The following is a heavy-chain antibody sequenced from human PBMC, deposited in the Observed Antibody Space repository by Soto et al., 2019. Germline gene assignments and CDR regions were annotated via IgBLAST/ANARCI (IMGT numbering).Heavy chain of an antibody. CDR3: ARDVRFLEWSSDPNYGMDV. V-gene: IGHV3-53*01. D-gene: IGHD3-3*01. J-gene: IGHJ6*02. CDR2: IYSGGST. Sequence: GGSLRLSCAASGFTVSSNYMSWVRQAPGKGLEWVSVIYSGGSTYYADSVKGRFTISRDNSKNTLYLQMNSLRAEDTAVYYCARDVRFLEWSSDPNYGMDVWGQGTTVTVSS. CDR1: GFTVSSNY.